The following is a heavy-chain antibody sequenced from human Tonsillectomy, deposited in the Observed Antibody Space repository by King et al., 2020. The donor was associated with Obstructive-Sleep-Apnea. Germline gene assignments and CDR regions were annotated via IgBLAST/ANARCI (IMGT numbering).Heavy chain of an antibody. CDR3: AREGLGYCSGGSCQFLYGLDV. V-gene: IGHV7-4-1*02. D-gene: IGHD2-15*01. CDR1: GYTLTAYP. J-gene: IGHJ6*02. CDR2: INTNTGNQ. Sequence: QLVQSGSELKKPGASVKVSCKASGYTLTAYPLNWVRQAPGQGLEWMGWINTNTGNQTYAQDFTGRFVFSLDTSVRTAYLQISTLKADDTAIYFCAREGLGYCSGGSCQFLYGLDVWGQGTTVTVSS.